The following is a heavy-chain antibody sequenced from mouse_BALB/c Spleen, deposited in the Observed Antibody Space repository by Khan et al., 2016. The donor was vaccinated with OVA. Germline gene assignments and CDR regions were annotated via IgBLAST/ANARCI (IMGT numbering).Heavy chain of an antibody. V-gene: IGHV5-15*02. CDR2: ISDLAYTI. D-gene: IGHD1-2*01. J-gene: IGHJ3*01. Sequence: EVVLVESGGGLVQPGGSRKLSCAASGFTFSDYGMAWVRQAPGKGPEWVALISDLAYTIYYADTVTGRFTISRENAKNTLYLEMSSLRSEDTAIYYCARGGGTAPFAYWGLGTLVTVSA. CDR3: ARGGGTAPFAY. CDR1: GFTFSDYG.